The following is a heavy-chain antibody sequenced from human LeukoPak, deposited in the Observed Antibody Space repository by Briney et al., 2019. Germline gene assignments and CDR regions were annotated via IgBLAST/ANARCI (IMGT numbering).Heavy chain of an antibody. V-gene: IGHV3-23*01. Sequence: GGSLRLSCAASGFTFSSYAMNWVRQAPGKGLEWVSIISGSGGRTYSADSVKGRFTISRDNSKNTLYLQMNSLRAEDTAVYYCARDYTVARYLEFWGQGTLVTVSS. CDR3: ARDYTVARYLEF. CDR2: ISGSGGRT. J-gene: IGHJ4*02. CDR1: GFTFSSYA. D-gene: IGHD4-11*01.